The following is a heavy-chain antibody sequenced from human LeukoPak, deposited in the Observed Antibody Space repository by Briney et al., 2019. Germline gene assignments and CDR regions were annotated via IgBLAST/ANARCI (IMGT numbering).Heavy chain of an antibody. Sequence: EASVKVSCKASGYTFTGYYMHWVRQAPGQGLEWMGWINPNSGGTNYAQKFQGRVTMTRDTSISTAYMELSSLRSDDTAVYYCAAPILHHTYFFDYWGQGTLVTVSS. CDR2: INPNSGGT. CDR1: GYTFTGYY. J-gene: IGHJ4*02. D-gene: IGHD3-3*01. V-gene: IGHV1-2*02. CDR3: AAPILHHTYFFDY.